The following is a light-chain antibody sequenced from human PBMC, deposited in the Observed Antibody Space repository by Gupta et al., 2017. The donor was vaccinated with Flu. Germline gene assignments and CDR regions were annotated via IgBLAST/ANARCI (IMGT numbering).Light chain of an antibody. CDR2: GAS. V-gene: IGKV3-20*01. CDR3: QQYGSSPET. J-gene: IGKJ1*01. CDR1: QSVSSSY. Sequence: EIVLTQSPGTLSLSPGERATLSCRASQSVSSSYLAWYQQKPGQAPRLLIYGASSRATGIPDRFSGSGSGTDFTLTLSRLGPEDFAVYYCQQYGSSPETFGQGTKVEIK.